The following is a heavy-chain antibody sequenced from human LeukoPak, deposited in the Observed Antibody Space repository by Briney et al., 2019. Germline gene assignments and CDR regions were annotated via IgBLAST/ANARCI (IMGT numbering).Heavy chain of an antibody. Sequence: GGSLRLSCAASGFNFTNFAMNWVRQAPGKGLEWVSSLRGNGDTFYADSVKGRFTLSRDESRNTVYLQLNNLRVEDTAVYYCAKASWVSSADAVLWGQGTVVTVSS. V-gene: IGHV3-23*01. CDR3: AKASWVSSADAVL. CDR1: GFNFTNFA. D-gene: IGHD3-16*01. J-gene: IGHJ4*02. CDR2: LRGNGDT.